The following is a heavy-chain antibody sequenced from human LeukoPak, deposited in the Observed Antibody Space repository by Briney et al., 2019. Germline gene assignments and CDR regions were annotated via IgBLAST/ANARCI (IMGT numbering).Heavy chain of an antibody. CDR1: GFTFSDYW. D-gene: IGHD5-24*01. CDR3: ARNRGWQQFDY. CDR2: INKDGTEK. V-gene: IGHV3-7*01. Sequence: PGGALMLSCAGSGFTFSDYWVDWVRRAPGKGVEWVANINKDGTEKNYLESVKGRFTISRDNAKNSLYLQMNNLRAEDTAVYYCARNRGWQQFDYWGQGTLVTVSS. J-gene: IGHJ4*02.